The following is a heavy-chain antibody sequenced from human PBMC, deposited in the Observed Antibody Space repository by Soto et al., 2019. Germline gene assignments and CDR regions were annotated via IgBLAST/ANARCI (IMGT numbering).Heavy chain of an antibody. J-gene: IGHJ6*02. Sequence: SGGSLRLSCAASGFTFSSYAMTWVRQAPGKGLEWVSAISGGGGSTYYADSVKGRFTISRDNPKNTLYLQMNSLRAEDTAVYYCAKALWALYCSGTSCYDDYYYGMDVWGQGTTVTVSS. V-gene: IGHV3-23*01. CDR3: AKALWALYCSGTSCYDDYYYGMDV. CDR1: GFTFSSYA. CDR2: ISGGGGST. D-gene: IGHD2-2*01.